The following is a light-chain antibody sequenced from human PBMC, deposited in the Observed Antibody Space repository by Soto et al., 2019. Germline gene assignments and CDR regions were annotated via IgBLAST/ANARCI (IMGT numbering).Light chain of an antibody. J-gene: IGLJ1*01. Sequence: QSVLTQPASVSGSPGQSIIISCTGTSSDVGGYDYVSWYQQHPGTAPRLIIYEVTNRPSGVSNRFSGSKSGDTASLTISGLQAEDEADYYCSSYRSSSTQVFGTGTKVTVL. V-gene: IGLV2-14*01. CDR3: SSYRSSSTQV. CDR1: SSDVGGYDY. CDR2: EVT.